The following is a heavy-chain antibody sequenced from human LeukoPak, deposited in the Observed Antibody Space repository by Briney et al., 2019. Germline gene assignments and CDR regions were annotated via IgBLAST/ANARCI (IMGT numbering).Heavy chain of an antibody. Sequence: SVKVSCKASGGTFSSYAISWVRQAPGQGLEWMGRIIPILGIANYAQKFQGRVTITADKSTSTAYMELSSLRSEDTAVYYWARGDVVVVAATIGGWFDPWGQGTLVTVSS. V-gene: IGHV1-69*04. D-gene: IGHD2-15*01. CDR3: ARGDVVVVAATIGGWFDP. CDR2: IIPILGIA. J-gene: IGHJ5*02. CDR1: GGTFSSYA.